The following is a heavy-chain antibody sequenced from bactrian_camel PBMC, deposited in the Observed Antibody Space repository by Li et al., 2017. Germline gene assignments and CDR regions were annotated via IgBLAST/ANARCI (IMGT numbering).Heavy chain of an antibody. D-gene: IGHD5*01. J-gene: IGHJ6*01. CDR2: LNSGGRT. V-gene: IGHV3S55*01. CDR3: AINPICWDAEIEEKNFGY. Sequence: VQLVESGGGSVQAGGSLRLSCTAPFANACAGWFRQAPVKEREGVALLNSGGRTYYADSVKGRFTISEDNTKTTFYLQMNSLKPKDTAMYYCAINPICWDAEIEEKNFGYWGQGTQVTVS. CDR1: FANAC.